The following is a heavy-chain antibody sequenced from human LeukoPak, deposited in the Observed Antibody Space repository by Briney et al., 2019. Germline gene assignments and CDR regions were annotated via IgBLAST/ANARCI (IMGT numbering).Heavy chain of an antibody. Sequence: PSETLSLTCTVSGGSISGSSYYWGWIRQPPGKGLEWIGSIYYSGSTYYNPSLKSRVTISVDTSKNQFSLKLSSVTAADTAVYYCARKVLDYYDSSGYYSNRFDYWGQGALVTVSS. CDR2: IYYSGST. CDR3: ARKVLDYYDSSGYYSNRFDY. D-gene: IGHD3-22*01. V-gene: IGHV4-39*01. CDR1: GGSISGSSYY. J-gene: IGHJ4*02.